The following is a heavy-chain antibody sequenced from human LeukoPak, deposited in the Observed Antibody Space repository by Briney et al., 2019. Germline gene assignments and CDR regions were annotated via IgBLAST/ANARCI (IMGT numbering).Heavy chain of an antibody. J-gene: IGHJ3*01. CDR1: GDSVSGNSGV. D-gene: IGHD3-16*01. Sequence: SQTLSLTCAISGDSVSGNSGVWNWIRQSPSRGLEWLGKTYYRSKWFNDSAVSVKSRITINSDTSKNQFSLHLNSVTPEDTAVYYCARSLWGGAFDVWGQGTMVAVSS. CDR3: ARSLWGGAFDV. V-gene: IGHV6-1*01. CDR2: TYYRSKWFN.